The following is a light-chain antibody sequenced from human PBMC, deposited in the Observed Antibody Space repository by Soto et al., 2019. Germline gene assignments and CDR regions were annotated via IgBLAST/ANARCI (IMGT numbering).Light chain of an antibody. J-gene: IGLJ3*02. CDR2: AVS. CDR1: NSDVGGYSF. Sequence: QSALTQPRSVSGSPGQSVTISCTGTNSDVGGYSFVSWYQQLPGKAPKLMISAVSQRPSGVPDRFSGSKSGNTASLTISGLQADDEADYFCCSYTASDIWVFGGGTKVTVL. V-gene: IGLV2-11*01. CDR3: CSYTASDIWV.